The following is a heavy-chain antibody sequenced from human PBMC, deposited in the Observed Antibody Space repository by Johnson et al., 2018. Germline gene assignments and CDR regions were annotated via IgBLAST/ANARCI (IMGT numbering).Heavy chain of an antibody. CDR2: INGDGSSP. D-gene: IGHD5-12*01. CDR1: GFAFSTYW. V-gene: IGHV3-74*01. Sequence: VQLQESGGALVQPGGSLRLSCAASGFAFSTYWMHWVRQAPGQGLVLVSRINGDGSSPIYADSVKGRFTISRDNAKNTLFLQMNSLRAEETDVYYCAKQLRGFDFGYYYYYMAVWGKGTTVTVSS. CDR3: AKQLRGFDFGYYYYYMAV. J-gene: IGHJ6*03.